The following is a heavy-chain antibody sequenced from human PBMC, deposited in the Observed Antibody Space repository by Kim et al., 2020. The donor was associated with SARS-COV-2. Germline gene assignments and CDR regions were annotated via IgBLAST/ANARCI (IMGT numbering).Heavy chain of an antibody. D-gene: IGHD3-9*01. J-gene: IGHJ3*02. CDR3: ARETVPPDWLLSSDAFDI. CDR1: GFTFSSYE. CDR2: ISSSGSTI. Sequence: GGSLRLSCAASGFTFSSYEMNWVRQAPGKGLEWVSYISSSGSTIYYADSVKGRFTISRDNAKNSLYLQMNSLRAEDTAVYYCARETVPPDWLLSSDAFDIWGQGTMVTVSS. V-gene: IGHV3-48*03.